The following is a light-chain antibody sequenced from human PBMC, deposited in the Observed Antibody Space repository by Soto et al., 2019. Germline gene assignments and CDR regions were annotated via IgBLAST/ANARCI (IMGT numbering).Light chain of an antibody. CDR3: QQYGSSLLT. CDR1: QSVSSSY. J-gene: IGKJ4*01. Sequence: EIVLTQSPGTLSLSPGERATLSCRASQSVSSSYLAWYQQKPGQAPRLLIYGPSSRPTGIPDRFSGSGSGTDFTLTISRXEPEDFAVYYCQQYGSSLLTFGGGTKVDIK. CDR2: GPS. V-gene: IGKV3-20*01.